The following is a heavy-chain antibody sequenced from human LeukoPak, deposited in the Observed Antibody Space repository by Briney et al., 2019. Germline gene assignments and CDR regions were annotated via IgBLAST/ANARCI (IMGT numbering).Heavy chain of an antibody. CDR3: ARDGGSYYHYYMDV. Sequence: SETLSLTCTVSGGSISSYYWSWIRQPPGKGLEWIGYIYYSGSTNYNPSLKSRVTISVDTSKNQFSLKLSSVTAADTAVYYCARDGGSYYHYYMDVWGKGTTVTISS. D-gene: IGHD1-26*01. V-gene: IGHV4-59*01. CDR1: GGSISSYY. CDR2: IYYSGST. J-gene: IGHJ6*03.